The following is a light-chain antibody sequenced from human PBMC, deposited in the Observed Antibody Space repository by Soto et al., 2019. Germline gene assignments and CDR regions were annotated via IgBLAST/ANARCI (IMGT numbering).Light chain of an antibody. CDR3: QQYSKWPLT. CDR1: QGVSSS. J-gene: IGKJ1*01. CDR2: DAS. V-gene: IGKV3-11*01. Sequence: IVLTQSPATLSLSPGERATLSCRASQGVSSSLAWYQQKPGQSPRLLIYDASNRATGIPARFSGSGSGTDFTLTISPLEPEDFAVYYCQQYSKWPLTFGQGTKV.